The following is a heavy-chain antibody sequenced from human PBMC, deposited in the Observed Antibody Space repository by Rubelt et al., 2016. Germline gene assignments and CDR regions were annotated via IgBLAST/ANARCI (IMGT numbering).Heavy chain of an antibody. V-gene: IGHV3-30*18. CDR1: GFTFSSYA. D-gene: IGHD3-22*01. J-gene: IGHJ4*02. Sequence: GGGVFQPGRSLRLSCAASGFTFSSYAMHWVRQAPGKGLEWLTVIQFDGAATYYADSVKGRFAISRDNSKNTLYLQMNSLRAEDTAVYYCAKNGENYDSSSLGDYWGQGTLVTVSS. CDR3: AKNGENYDSSSLGDY. CDR2: IQFDGAAT.